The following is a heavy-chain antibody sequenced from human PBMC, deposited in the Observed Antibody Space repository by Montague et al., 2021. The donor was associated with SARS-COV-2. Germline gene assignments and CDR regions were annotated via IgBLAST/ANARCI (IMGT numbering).Heavy chain of an antibody. CDR3: ARVKRGYYYGLWLSAHFDY. CDR1: GGSISSYY. Sequence: SETRSLTCTVSGGSISSYYWSWIRQPPGKGLEWMGYIYYSGSTNYNPYLKSRVTISVDTDKNQFSLKLSSVTAADTAVYDCARVKRGYYYGLWLSAHFDYWGQGTLVTVSS. CDR2: IYYSGST. J-gene: IGHJ4*02. V-gene: IGHV4-59*01. D-gene: IGHD3-10*01.